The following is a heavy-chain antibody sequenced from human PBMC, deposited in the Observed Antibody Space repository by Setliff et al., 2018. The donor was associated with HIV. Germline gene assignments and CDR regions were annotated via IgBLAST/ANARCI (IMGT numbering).Heavy chain of an antibody. D-gene: IGHD6-19*01. V-gene: IGHV4-61*02. CDR1: GDSISSGGYY. Sequence: SETLSLTCTVSGDSISSGGYYWSWIRQPAGQGLEWIGRIYTGGNTNYNPSTNYSPSLTSRITISLETSRNQFSLRVTSVTATDTAVYYCTRQSPVAGSGAFDIWGQGTMVTVSS. CDR3: TRQSPVAGSGAFDI. J-gene: IGHJ3*02. CDR2: IYTGGNT.